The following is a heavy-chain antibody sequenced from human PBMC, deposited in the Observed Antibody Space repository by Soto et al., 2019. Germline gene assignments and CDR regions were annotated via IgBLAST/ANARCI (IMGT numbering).Heavy chain of an antibody. D-gene: IGHD7-27*01. CDR3: ARKILGSTTRPNYWYFDL. J-gene: IGHJ2*01. V-gene: IGHV3-23*01. CDR2: ISGGGDAA. Sequence: EVQVLESGGGLVQPGGSLRLSCAGSGFTFIKYAMNWVRQAPGKGLEWVSSISGGGDAAFFPDSVRGRFTISRDNSKNTVTLQMNRLGVDDTAVYYCARKILGSTTRPNYWYFDLWGPGTLVTVSS. CDR1: GFTFIKYA.